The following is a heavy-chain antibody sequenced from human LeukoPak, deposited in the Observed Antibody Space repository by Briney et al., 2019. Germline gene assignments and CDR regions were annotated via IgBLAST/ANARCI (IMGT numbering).Heavy chain of an antibody. J-gene: IGHJ2*01. CDR2: FYYSGST. CDR3: AGGSSSSFNFDL. D-gene: IGHD6-13*01. V-gene: IGHV4-59*01. Sequence: SETLSLTCAVSGGSISSYYRSWIRQPPGKGLEWIGNFYYSGSTNYNPSLKSRVTISVDTSKSQSSLKVSSVTAADTAVYYCAGGSSSSFNFDLWGRGTLVTVSS. CDR1: GGSISSYY.